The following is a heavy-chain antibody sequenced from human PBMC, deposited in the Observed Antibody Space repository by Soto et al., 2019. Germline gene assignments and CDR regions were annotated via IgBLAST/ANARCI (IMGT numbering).Heavy chain of an antibody. Sequence: QLQLQESGPGLVKPSETLSLTCTVSGGSISSSSYYWGWIRQPPGKGLEWIGSIYYSGSTYYNPSLKSLFTISVDTSKNQFSLQLSSVTAADTAVYYCATTYYFGSGSAYWGQGNLVTVSS. V-gene: IGHV4-39*01. CDR1: GGSISSSSYY. J-gene: IGHJ4*02. CDR2: IYYSGST. D-gene: IGHD3-10*01. CDR3: ATTYYFGSGSAY.